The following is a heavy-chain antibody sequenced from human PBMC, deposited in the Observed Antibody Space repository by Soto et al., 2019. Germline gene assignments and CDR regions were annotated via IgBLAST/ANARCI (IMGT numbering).Heavy chain of an antibody. CDR1: GYTFTSYY. J-gene: IGHJ4*02. CDR3: ARELAAAGRAFDY. D-gene: IGHD6-13*01. V-gene: IGHV1-46*01. CDR2: INPSGGST. Sequence: QVQLVQSGAEVKKPGASVKVSCKASGYTFTSYYMHWVRQAPGQGLEWMGIINPSGGSTSYAQKFQGRVTVTSDTSTSTVYMELSSLRSEDTAVYYCARELAAAGRAFDYWGQGTLVTVSS.